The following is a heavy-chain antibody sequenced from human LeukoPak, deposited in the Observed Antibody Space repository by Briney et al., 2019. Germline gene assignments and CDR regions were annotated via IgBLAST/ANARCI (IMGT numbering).Heavy chain of an antibody. V-gene: IGHV4-39*07. Sequence: SGTLSLTCTVSGGSIGSSNYYWGWIRQPPGKGLEWIGNIFHRGSTYYNPSLKSRVTISVDTSKNQFSLKLSSVTAADTAVYYCANSNLDYWGQGTLVTVSS. J-gene: IGHJ4*02. CDR2: IFHRGST. CDR3: ANSNLDY. CDR1: GGSIGSSNYY. D-gene: IGHD4-4*01.